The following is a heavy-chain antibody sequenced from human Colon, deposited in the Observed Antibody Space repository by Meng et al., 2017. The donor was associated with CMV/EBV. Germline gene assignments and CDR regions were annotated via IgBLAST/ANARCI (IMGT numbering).Heavy chain of an antibody. CDR3: AREVGNIVATIMDDY. CDR2: ISASGSTI. V-gene: IGHV3-23*01. Sequence: SCTASRFTFSPYAMTWVRQAPGKGLEWVSVISASGSTIHYADSVKGRFTISRDNSKNTLYLQMNSLRAEDTAVYYCAREVGNIVATIMDDYWGQGTLVTVSS. CDR1: RFTFSPYA. J-gene: IGHJ4*02. D-gene: IGHD5-12*01.